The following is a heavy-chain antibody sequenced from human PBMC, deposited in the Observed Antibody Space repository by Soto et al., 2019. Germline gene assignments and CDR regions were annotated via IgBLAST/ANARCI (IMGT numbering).Heavy chain of an antibody. CDR1: GYTFTSYG. V-gene: IGHV1-18*01. J-gene: IGHJ3*01. D-gene: IGHD2-15*01. Sequence: QVHLEQSGAEVREPGASVQVSCNTSGYTFTSYGVTWLRQAPGQGLEWMGWISPYIGDTNYAEKFQGRVTMNTDTPTRTAYMELRRLTSDDTATYYCARETAYCSGRTCYTAFDVWGQGTVVTVSS. CDR3: ARETAYCSGRTCYTAFDV. CDR2: ISPYIGDT.